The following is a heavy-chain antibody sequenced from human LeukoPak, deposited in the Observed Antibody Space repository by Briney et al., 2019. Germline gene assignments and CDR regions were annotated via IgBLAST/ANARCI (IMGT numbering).Heavy chain of an antibody. CDR1: GFTFSSYA. J-gene: IGHJ1*01. D-gene: IGHD3-22*01. Sequence: GGSLRLSCAASGFTFSSYAMSWVRQAPGKGLEWVSAISGSGGSTYYADSVKGRFTISGDNSKNKLYLQMNSLRAEDTAVYYCATRITMIVVVISDDAEYFQHWGQGTLVTVSS. V-gene: IGHV3-23*01. CDR3: ATRITMIVVVISDDAEYFQH. CDR2: ISGSGGST.